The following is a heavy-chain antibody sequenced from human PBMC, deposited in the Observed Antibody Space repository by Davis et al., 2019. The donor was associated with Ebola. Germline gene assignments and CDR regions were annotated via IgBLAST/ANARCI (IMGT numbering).Heavy chain of an antibody. V-gene: IGHV3-74*03. D-gene: IGHD3-22*01. CDR1: GFTFSSYW. Sequence: HTGGSLRLSCAASGFTFSSYWMHWVRQAPGKGLVWVSCINRDGSTTTYADSVKGRFTISRDNAKNTLYLQMNSLRAEDTAVYYCARGDYYDSSFADAFDIWGQGTMVTVST. CDR3: ARGDYYDSSFADAFDI. J-gene: IGHJ3*02. CDR2: INRDGSTT.